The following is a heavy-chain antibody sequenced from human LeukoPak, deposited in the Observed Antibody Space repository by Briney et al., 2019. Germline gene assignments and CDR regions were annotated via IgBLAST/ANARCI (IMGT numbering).Heavy chain of an antibody. J-gene: IGHJ4*02. D-gene: IGHD5-18*01. V-gene: IGHV3-9*01. CDR2: ISWNSGSI. CDR1: GFTFDDYA. CDR3: ARVWDSYGHFDY. Sequence: GGSLRLSCAASGFTFDDYAMHWVRQAPGKGLEWVSGISWNSGSIGYADSVKGRFTISRDNAKNSLYLQMNSLRAEDTALYYCARVWDSYGHFDYWGQGTLVTVSS.